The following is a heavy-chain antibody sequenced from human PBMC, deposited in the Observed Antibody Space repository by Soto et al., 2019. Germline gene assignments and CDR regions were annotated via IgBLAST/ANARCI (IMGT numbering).Heavy chain of an antibody. CDR2: ISYDGSNK. CDR3: ARGYIVGATTGYYYYVMDV. CDR1: GFTFSSYA. V-gene: IGHV3-30-3*01. D-gene: IGHD1-26*01. Sequence: PGGSLRLSCAASGFTFSSYAMHWVRQAPGKGLEWVAVISYDGSNKYYADSVKGRFTISRDNSKNTPYLQMNSLRAEDTAVHYCARGYIVGATTGYYYYVMDVWGQGTTVTVSS. J-gene: IGHJ6*02.